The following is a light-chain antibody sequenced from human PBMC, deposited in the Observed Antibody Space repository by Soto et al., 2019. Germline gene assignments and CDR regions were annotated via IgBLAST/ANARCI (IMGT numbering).Light chain of an antibody. CDR3: QQRSNWPPWT. J-gene: IGKJ1*01. CDR1: QSVSSY. Sequence: EIVLTQSPATLSLSPGERATLSCRASQSVSSYLLWYQQKPGQTPRLLIYDASNRATGIPARFSGSGSGTDFTLTISSLEPEDFAVYYCQQRSNWPPWTFGQGTKVDIK. V-gene: IGKV3-11*01. CDR2: DAS.